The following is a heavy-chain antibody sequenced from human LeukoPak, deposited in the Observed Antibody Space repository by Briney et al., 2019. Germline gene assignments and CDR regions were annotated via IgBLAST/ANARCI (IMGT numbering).Heavy chain of an antibody. V-gene: IGHV1-24*01. D-gene: IGHD5-12*01. CDR1: RYTLTELS. CDR3: ATCSGYALHDAFDI. J-gene: IGHJ3*02. CDR2: FDPEDGET. Sequence: ASVKVSCKVSRYTLTELSMHWVRQAPGIGLEWMGGFDPEDGETIYAQKFQGRVTMTEDTSTDTAYMELNSLRSEDTALYYRATCSGYALHDAFDIWGQGTMVTVSS.